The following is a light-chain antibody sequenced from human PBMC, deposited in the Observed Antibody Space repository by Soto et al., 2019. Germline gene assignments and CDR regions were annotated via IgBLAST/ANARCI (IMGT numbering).Light chain of an antibody. J-gene: IGKJ5*01. CDR2: AAS. CDR3: QQSYSTLIT. V-gene: IGKV1-12*01. CDR1: QDVGKW. Sequence: DIQMTQSPPSVSASVGDRVTITCRASQDVGKWLAWYQQKPGKAPKLLIYAASSLQSGVPSRFSGSGSGTDFTLTISSLQPEDFATYYCQQSYSTLITFGQGTRLEIK.